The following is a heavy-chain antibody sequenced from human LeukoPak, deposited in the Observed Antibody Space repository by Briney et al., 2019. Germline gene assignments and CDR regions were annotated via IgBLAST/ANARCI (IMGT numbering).Heavy chain of an antibody. CDR1: GGSISNYY. V-gene: IGHV4-59*01. Sequence: SETLSLTCTVSGGSISNYYWSWIRQPPGKGLEWIGYIYYSGSTNYNPSLKSRVTISVDTSKNQFSLKLSSVTAADTAVYYCARDLHYDFWSGHPSYYMDVWGKGTTVTVSS. CDR2: IYYSGST. D-gene: IGHD3-3*01. J-gene: IGHJ6*03. CDR3: ARDLHYDFWSGHPSYYMDV.